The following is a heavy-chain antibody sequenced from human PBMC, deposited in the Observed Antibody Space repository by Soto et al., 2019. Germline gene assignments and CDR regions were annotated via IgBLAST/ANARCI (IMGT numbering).Heavy chain of an antibody. CDR3: ATVRTYSYRWFDP. J-gene: IGHJ5*02. D-gene: IGHD5-18*01. V-gene: IGHV1-69*01. CDR2: IIPIFGTA. CDR1: GGTFSSYA. Sequence: QVQLVQSGAEVKKPGSSVKVSCKASGGTFSSYAISWVRQAPGQGLEWMGGIIPIFGTANYAQKFQGRVTITADESTSTADMELSRLRSEDTAVYYCATVRTYSYRWFDPWGQGTMVTVSS.